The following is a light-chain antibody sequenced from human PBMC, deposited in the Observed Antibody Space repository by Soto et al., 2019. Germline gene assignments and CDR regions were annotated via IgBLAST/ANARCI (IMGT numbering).Light chain of an antibody. CDR2: AAS. J-gene: IGKJ1*01. Sequence: DIQLTQSPSFLSASVGDRVTITCRASQGISSYLAWYQQKPGKAPKPLIYAASTLQSGVPSRFSGSGSGTEFTLTISSLQPEDFATYYCQQLNSYRTFGQGTKVDIK. CDR3: QQLNSYRT. V-gene: IGKV1-9*01. CDR1: QGISSY.